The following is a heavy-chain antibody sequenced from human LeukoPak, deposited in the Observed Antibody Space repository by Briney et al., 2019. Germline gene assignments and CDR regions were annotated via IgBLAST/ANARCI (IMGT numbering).Heavy chain of an antibody. J-gene: IGHJ4*02. Sequence: GGSLRLSCAASGFTFSSYSMNWVRQAPGKGLEWVSYISSSSSTIYYADSVKGRFTISRDNAKNSLYLQMNSLRAEDTAVYYCASLYCGGDCNNGFDYWGQGTLVTVSS. CDR1: GFTFSSYS. CDR2: ISSSSSTI. CDR3: ASLYCGGDCNNGFDY. D-gene: IGHD2-21*01. V-gene: IGHV3-48*04.